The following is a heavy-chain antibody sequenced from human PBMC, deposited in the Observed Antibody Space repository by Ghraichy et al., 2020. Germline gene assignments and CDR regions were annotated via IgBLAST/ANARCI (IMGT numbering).Heavy chain of an antibody. J-gene: IGHJ4*02. CDR1: GGSISVGSYY. V-gene: IGHV4-39*02. Sequence: SETLSLTCTVSGGSISVGSYYWGWFRQPPGKGLEWIGIIYYSGSTYYNPSLKSRVTISVDTSKNHFSLQLSSVTAADTAVYYCARSDCSGGSCYPDYWGRGTLVTVSS. D-gene: IGHD2-15*01. CDR2: IYYSGST. CDR3: ARSDCSGGSCYPDY.